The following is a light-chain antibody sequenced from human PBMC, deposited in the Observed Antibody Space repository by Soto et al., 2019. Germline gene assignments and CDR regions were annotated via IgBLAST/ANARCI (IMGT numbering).Light chain of an antibody. CDR1: SSDVGSYNI. CDR3: SSYAGTSTFVV. CDR2: EVT. Sequence: QSALTQPASVSRSPGQSITISCTGTSSDVGSYNIVSWYQQHPGKAPKLMIQEVTKRTSGVSNRFSGSKSGNTASLTISGLQAEDEADYYCSSYAGTSTFVVFGGGTKLTVL. J-gene: IGLJ2*01. V-gene: IGLV2-23*02.